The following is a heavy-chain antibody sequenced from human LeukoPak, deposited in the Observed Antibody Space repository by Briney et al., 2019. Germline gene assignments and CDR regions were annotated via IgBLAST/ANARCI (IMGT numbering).Heavy chain of an antibody. CDR1: GFTFSTYS. J-gene: IGHJ6*03. Sequence: GGSLRLSCAASGFTFSTYSMNWVRQAPGKGLEWVSSISSSSSYIYYADSVKGRFTISRDNAKKSAYLQMNSLRAEHTAVYYCARAYSERYGLGYYYMDVWGKGTTVTISS. D-gene: IGHD1-26*01. V-gene: IGHV3-21*01. CDR3: ARAYSERYGLGYYYMDV. CDR2: ISSSSSYI.